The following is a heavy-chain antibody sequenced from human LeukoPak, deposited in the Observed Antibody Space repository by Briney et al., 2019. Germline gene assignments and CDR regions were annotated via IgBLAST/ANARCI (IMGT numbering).Heavy chain of an antibody. Sequence: SETLSLTCTVSGGSISSYYWSWIRQPPGKGLELIGYIYYSGTTNYSPSLKSRVSISVDTSKKQFSLKLNSVTAADTAVYYCARFRSSGWYYFDYWGQGTPVSVSS. CDR3: ARFRSSGWYYFDY. V-gene: IGHV4-59*12. CDR2: IYYSGTT. D-gene: IGHD6-19*01. J-gene: IGHJ4*02. CDR1: GGSISSYY.